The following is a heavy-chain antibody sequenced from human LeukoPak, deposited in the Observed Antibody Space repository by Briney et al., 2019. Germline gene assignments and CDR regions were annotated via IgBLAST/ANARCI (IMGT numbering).Heavy chain of an antibody. J-gene: IGHJ4*02. CDR1: GYTFTGYY. V-gene: IGHV1-2*04. D-gene: IGHD3-10*01. CDR3: ARSGGRFYGSGSYYNLDY. CDR2: INPNSGGT. Sequence: ASVKVSCKASGYTFTGYYMHWVRQAPGQGLEWMGWINPNSGGTNYAQKFQGWVTMTGDTSISTAYMELSRLRSDDTAVYYCARSGGRFYGSGSYYNLDYWGQGTLVTVSS.